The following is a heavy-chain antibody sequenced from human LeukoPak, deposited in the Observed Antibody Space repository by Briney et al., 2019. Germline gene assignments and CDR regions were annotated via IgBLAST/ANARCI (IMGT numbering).Heavy chain of an antibody. V-gene: IGHV3-23*01. CDR3: AKDSWIQLWSNFDY. CDR1: GFTFSSYA. Sequence: QSGGSLRLSCAASGFTFSSYAMSWVRQAPGKGLEWVSAISGSGGSTYYADSVKGRFTISRDNSKNTLYLQMNSLRAEDTAVYYCAKDSWIQLWSNFDYWGQGTLVTVSS. CDR2: ISGSGGST. J-gene: IGHJ4*02. D-gene: IGHD5-18*01.